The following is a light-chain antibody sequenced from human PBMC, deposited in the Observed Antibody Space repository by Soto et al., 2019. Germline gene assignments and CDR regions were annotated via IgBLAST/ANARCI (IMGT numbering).Light chain of an antibody. J-gene: IGKJ4*01. CDR2: AAS. CDR1: QGISIW. CDR3: QQAHRFPLT. Sequence: DIQMTQSPSSVSASVGDRVTITCRASQGISIWLAWYQQKPGKAPNLLIYAASSLQSGVPSRLSGSGYGTDFTLTISSMQPEDFATYYCQQAHRFPLTFGGGTKVEIK. V-gene: IGKV1-12*01.